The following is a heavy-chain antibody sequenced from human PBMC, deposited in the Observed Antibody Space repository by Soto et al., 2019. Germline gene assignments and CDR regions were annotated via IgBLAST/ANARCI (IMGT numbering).Heavy chain of an antibody. CDR2: IRSKAYGGTT. CDR3: TREEPHSAIFGVANYFDY. V-gene: IGHV3-49*03. CDR1: GFTFGDYA. Sequence: GGSLRLSCTASGFTFGDYAMSWFRQAPGKGLEWVGFIRSKAYGGTTEYAASVKGRFTISRDDSKSIAYLQMNSLKTEDTAVYYCTREEPHSAIFGVANYFDYWGQGTLVTVSS. D-gene: IGHD3-3*01. J-gene: IGHJ4*02.